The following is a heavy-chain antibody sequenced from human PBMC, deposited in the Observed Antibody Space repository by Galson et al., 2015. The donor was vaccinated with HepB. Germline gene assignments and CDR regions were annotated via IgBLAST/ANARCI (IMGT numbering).Heavy chain of an antibody. CDR3: AKDYYPHTGDYYYYHMDA. D-gene: IGHD3-22*01. V-gene: IGHV3-23*01. CDR2: ISGVGENT. Sequence: SLRLSCAASGFTFSSYAMSWVRQVPGKGLEWVSGISGVGENTYNADSVKGRFTISRDNSKNTLYLQMNSLRADDTAVYYCAKDYYPHTGDYYYYHMDAWGKGTTVTVSS. CDR1: GFTFSSYA. J-gene: IGHJ6*03.